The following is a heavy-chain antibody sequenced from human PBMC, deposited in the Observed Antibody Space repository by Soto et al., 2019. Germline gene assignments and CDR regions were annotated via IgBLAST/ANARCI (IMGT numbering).Heavy chain of an antibody. J-gene: IGHJ1*01. CDR2: ISTNGGST. Sequence: ETLRLSCXASGFTFSVYAMSWVRQAPGKGLEWVSAISTNGGSTFYADSLRGRFTISRDNSKSTLYLQMNNLRAEDTAIYYCAKYSELPYEAYLQQWGQGTLVTVSS. D-gene: IGHD1-7*01. CDR1: GFTFSVYA. CDR3: AKYSELPYEAYLQQ. V-gene: IGHV3-23*01.